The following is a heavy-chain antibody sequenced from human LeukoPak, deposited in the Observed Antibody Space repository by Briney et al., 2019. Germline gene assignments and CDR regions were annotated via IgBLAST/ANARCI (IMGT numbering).Heavy chain of an antibody. CDR1: GFTFSSYG. J-gene: IGHJ4*02. D-gene: IGHD3-22*01. V-gene: IGHV3-30*18. CDR3: AKDPYPTYYYDSSGYLDY. Sequence: PGRSLRLSCAASGFTFSSYGMHWVRQAPGKGLEWVAVISYDGSNKYYADSVKGRFTISRDNSKNTLYLQMNSLRAEDTAVYYCAKDPYPTYYYDSSGYLDYWGQGTLVTVSS. CDR2: ISYDGSNK.